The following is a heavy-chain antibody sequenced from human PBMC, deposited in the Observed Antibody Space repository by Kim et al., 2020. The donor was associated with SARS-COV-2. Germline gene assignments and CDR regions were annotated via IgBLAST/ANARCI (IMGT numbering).Heavy chain of an antibody. Sequence: NTKYSQEFQGRVTITRDTSASTAYMELSSLRSEDTAVYYCARGRFGPFDYWGQGTLVTVSS. D-gene: IGHD3-10*01. CDR2: NT. V-gene: IGHV1-3*01. J-gene: IGHJ4*02. CDR3: ARGRFGPFDY.